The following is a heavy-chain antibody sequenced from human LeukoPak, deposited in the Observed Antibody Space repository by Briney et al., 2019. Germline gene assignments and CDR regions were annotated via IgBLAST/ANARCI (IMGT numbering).Heavy chain of an antibody. CDR1: GYTFTAYY. CDR2: INPNSGGT. J-gene: IGHJ4*02. CDR3: ARGTGTTGCDY. V-gene: IGHV1-2*02. D-gene: IGHD1-1*01. Sequence: GASVKVSCKVSGYTFTAYYIHWVRQAPGQGREWMGWINPNSGGTNYAQKFQGRVTMTRDTSISTAYMELTRLRSDDTAVYYCARGTGTTGCDYWGQGSLVTVSS.